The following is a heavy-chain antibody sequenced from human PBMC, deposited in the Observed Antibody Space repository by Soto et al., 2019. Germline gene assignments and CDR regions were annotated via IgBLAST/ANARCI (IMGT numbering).Heavy chain of an antibody. J-gene: IGHJ5*02. CDR3: AKSIVGAFGFDP. CDR2: ISYDGSNK. V-gene: IGHV3-30*18. CDR1: GFTFSTYT. Sequence: GSLRLSCVASGFTFSTYTMTRVRQAPGKGLEWVAVISYDGSNKYYADSVKGRFTISRDNSKNTLYLQMNSLRAEDTAVYYCAKSIVGAFGFDPWGQGTLVTVSS. D-gene: IGHD1-26*01.